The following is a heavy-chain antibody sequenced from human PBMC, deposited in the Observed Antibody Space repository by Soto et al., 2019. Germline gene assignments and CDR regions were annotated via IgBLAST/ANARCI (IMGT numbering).Heavy chain of an antibody. V-gene: IGHV3-9*01. CDR2: ISWNSGSI. Sequence: SLRLSCAASGFTFDGYAMHWVRQAPGKGLEWVSGISWNSGSIGYADSVKGRFTISRDNAKNSLYLQMNSLRAEDTALYYCAKDVYRYYYDSSGYPDYWGQGTLVTVSS. D-gene: IGHD3-22*01. J-gene: IGHJ4*02. CDR1: GFTFDGYA. CDR3: AKDVYRYYYDSSGYPDY.